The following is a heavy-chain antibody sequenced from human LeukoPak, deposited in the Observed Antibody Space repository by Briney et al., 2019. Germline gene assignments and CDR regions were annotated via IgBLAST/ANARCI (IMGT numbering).Heavy chain of an antibody. V-gene: IGHV3-30*02. CDR3: AKVFSYYDSSGPPDY. J-gene: IGHJ4*02. D-gene: IGHD3-22*01. CDR2: IRYDGSNK. CDR1: GFTFSSYG. Sequence: GGSLRLSCAASGFTFSSYGMHWVRQAPGKGLEWVAFIRYDGSNKYYADSVKGRFTISRDNSKNTLYLQMNSLRAEDTAVYYCAKVFSYYDSSGPPDYWGQGTLVTVSS.